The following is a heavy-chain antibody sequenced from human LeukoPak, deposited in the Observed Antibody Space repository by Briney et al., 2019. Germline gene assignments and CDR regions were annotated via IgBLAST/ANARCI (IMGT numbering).Heavy chain of an antibody. D-gene: IGHD6-19*01. Sequence: PRGSLSLSCAASGFTLSDYYMSWICEAPGKGREGGSYISSSGSTIYYADSVKGRFTISRDNAKNSLYLQMNSLRAEDTAVYYCAKDLVSAVAGTTSFDYWGQGTLVTVSS. CDR2: ISSSGSTI. V-gene: IGHV3-11*04. CDR3: AKDLVSAVAGTTSFDY. CDR1: GFTLSDYY. J-gene: IGHJ4*02.